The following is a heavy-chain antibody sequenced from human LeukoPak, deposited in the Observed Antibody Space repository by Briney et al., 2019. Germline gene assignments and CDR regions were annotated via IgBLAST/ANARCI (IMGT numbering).Heavy chain of an antibody. CDR2: IRSKAYGGTT. D-gene: IGHD6-13*01. V-gene: IGHV3-49*04. Sequence: PGRSLRLSCTASGFTFGDYAMSWVRQAPGKGLEWVDFIRSKAYGGTTEYAASVKGRFTISRDDSKSIAYLQMNSLKTEDTAVYYCTREQQQLGRGFDYWGQGTLVTVSS. CDR1: GFTFGDYA. CDR3: TREQQQLGRGFDY. J-gene: IGHJ4*02.